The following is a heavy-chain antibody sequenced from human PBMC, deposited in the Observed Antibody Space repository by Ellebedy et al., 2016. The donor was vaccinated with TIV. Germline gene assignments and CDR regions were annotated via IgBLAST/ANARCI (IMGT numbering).Heavy chain of an antibody. CDR2: IIPIFGTA. J-gene: IGHJ4*02. V-gene: IGHV1-69*06. CDR1: GGTFSSYA. D-gene: IGHD1-26*01. Sequence: SVKVSXXASGGTFSSYAISWVRQAPGQGLEWMGGIIPIFGTANYAQKFQGRVTITADKSTSTAYMELSSLRSEDTAVYYCARQGSIVGPAFDYWGQGTLVTVSS. CDR3: ARQGSIVGPAFDY.